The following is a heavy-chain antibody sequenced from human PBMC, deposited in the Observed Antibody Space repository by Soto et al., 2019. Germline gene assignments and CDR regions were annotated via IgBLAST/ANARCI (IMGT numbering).Heavy chain of an antibody. J-gene: IGHJ4*02. CDR2: IIPIFGTA. V-gene: IGHV1-69*13. Sequence: SVKVSCKASGYTFTTYGISWVRQAPGQGLEWMGGIIPIFGTANYAQKFQGRVTITADESTSTAYMELSSLRSEDTAVYYCARDRYSSGWYDWGQGTLGTAPQ. D-gene: IGHD6-19*01. CDR1: GYTFTTYG. CDR3: ARDRYSSGWYD.